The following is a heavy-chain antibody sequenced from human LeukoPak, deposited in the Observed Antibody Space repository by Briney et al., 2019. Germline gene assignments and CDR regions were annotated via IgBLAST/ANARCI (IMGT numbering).Heavy chain of an antibody. J-gene: IGHJ6*04. CDR2: INPSDSDI. CDR3: ARHKSWKNGVDV. CDR1: GYNFVTNW. V-gene: IGHV5-51*01. Sequence: GESLKISCKASGYNFVTNWIGWVRQMPGKGLEWMAIINPSDSDIRYSPSFQSQVTISADKSISTAYLQWSSLKASDTAMYYCARHKSWKNGVDVWGKGTTVTVSS. D-gene: IGHD1-1*01.